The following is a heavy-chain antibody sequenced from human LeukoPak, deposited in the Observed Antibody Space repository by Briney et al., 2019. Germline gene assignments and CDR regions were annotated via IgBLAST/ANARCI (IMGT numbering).Heavy chain of an antibody. V-gene: IGHV3-33*01. CDR2: IWYDGSNK. D-gene: IGHD1-26*01. CDR3: ARVTVGATTYYYGMDV. Sequence: PGRSLRLSCAASGFTFSSYGMHWVRQAPGKGLEWVAVIWYDGSNKYYADSVEGRFTISRDNSKNTLYLQMNSLRAEDTAVYYCARVTVGATTYYYGMDVWGQGTTVTVSS. J-gene: IGHJ6*02. CDR1: GFTFSSYG.